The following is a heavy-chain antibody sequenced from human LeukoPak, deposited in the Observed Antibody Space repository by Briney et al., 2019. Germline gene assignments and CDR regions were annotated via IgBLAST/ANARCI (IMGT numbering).Heavy chain of an antibody. J-gene: IGHJ6*02. CDR3: ARGSLYYDSSPSYGMDV. D-gene: IGHD3-22*01. V-gene: IGHV1-8*01. CDR2: MNPNSGNT. Sequence: ASVKVSCKASGYTFTSYDINWVRQATGQGLEWMGWMNPNSGNTGYAQKFQGRVTMTRNTSISTAYMELSSLRSEDTAVCYCARGSLYYDSSPSYGMDVWGQGTTVTVSS. CDR1: GYTFTSYD.